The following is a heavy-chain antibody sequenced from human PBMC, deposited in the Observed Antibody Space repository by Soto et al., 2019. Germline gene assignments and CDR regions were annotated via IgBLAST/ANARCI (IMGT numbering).Heavy chain of an antibody. J-gene: IGHJ5*02. CDR3: AKDAISGDGIWLMDS. D-gene: IGHD4-17*01. V-gene: IGHV3-15*01. CDR2: IRSITDGGTI. CDR1: GLSFSNAW. Sequence: PWGSLRLSCASSGLSFSNAWMNWVRQAPGKGLEWVGQIRSITDGGTIFYPSPVKDRFIISRDDSRNTLYLQMNSLKTEDTAVYYCAKDAISGDGIWLMDSWGQGTVVTVSS.